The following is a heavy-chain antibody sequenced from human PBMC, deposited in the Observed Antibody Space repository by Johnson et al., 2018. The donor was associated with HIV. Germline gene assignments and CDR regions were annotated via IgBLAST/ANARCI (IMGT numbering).Heavy chain of an antibody. CDR1: GLTLSRCD. Sequence: QMLLVESGGGVVQPGGSLRLSCAASGLTLSRCDMHWVRQAPGKGLAWVAFIRYDGSNQYYADSVKGRFTISRDNSKNTLFLQMNTLRAEDTAVYYCAKSDVVVIPEGAFDIWGQGTMVTVSS. D-gene: IGHD2-21*01. V-gene: IGHV3-30*02. J-gene: IGHJ3*02. CDR2: IRYDGSNQ. CDR3: AKSDVVVIPEGAFDI.